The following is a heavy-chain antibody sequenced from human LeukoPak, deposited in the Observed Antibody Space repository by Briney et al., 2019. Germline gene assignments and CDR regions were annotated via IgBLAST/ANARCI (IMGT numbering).Heavy chain of an antibody. V-gene: IGHV3-7*03. CDR2: IKQDGSDK. Sequence: AGTLSLSCAASAFTISSYWMSWLPPAPGKGLKGVANIKQDGSDKYYVDAVKVRFTISRDNAKNSLYLQMNSLRAEDTAVYYCARVVTTAFDYWGQGTLVTVPS. D-gene: IGHD4-17*01. CDR3: ARVVTTAFDY. CDR1: AFTISSYW. J-gene: IGHJ4*02.